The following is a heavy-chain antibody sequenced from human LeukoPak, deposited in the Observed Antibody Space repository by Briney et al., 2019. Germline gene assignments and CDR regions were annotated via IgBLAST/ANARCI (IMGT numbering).Heavy chain of an antibody. CDR3: ARAYYYDSSGYLYYFDY. J-gene: IGHJ4*02. CDR1: GGSVSSYY. CDR2: IFYSGST. Sequence: SETLSLTCTVSGGSVSSYYWSWIRQPPGKGLEWIGYIFYSGSTNYNPSLKSRVTISVDTSENQFSLKLSSVTAADTAVYYCARAYYYDSSGYLYYFDYWGQGTLVIVSS. V-gene: IGHV4-59*02. D-gene: IGHD3-22*01.